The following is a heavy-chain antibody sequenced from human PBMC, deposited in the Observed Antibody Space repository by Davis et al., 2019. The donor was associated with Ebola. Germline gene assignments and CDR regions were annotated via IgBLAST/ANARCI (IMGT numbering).Heavy chain of an antibody. J-gene: IGHJ4*02. D-gene: IGHD3-10*01. CDR3: ARDSKLLWFGELLYSGDYFDY. CDR2: ISSSGSTI. V-gene: IGHV3-11*01. Sequence: LSLTCTVSGGSISSGGYYWSWIRQAPGKGLEWVSYISSSGSTIYYADSVKGRFTISRDNAKNSLYLQMNSLRAEDTAVYYCARDSKLLWFGELLYSGDYFDYWGQGTLVTVSS. CDR1: GGSISSGGYY.